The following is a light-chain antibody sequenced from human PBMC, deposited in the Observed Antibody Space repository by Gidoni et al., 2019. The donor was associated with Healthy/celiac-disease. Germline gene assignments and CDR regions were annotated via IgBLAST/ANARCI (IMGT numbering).Light chain of an antibody. CDR2: WAS. Sequence: DIVMTQSPDSLAVSLGERATINCKSSQSVLYSHNNKNYLAWYQQKPGQPPKLLIYWASTRESGVPDRFSGSGSGTDFTLTISSLQAEDGAVYYCQQYYSTPWTFGQGTKVEIK. CDR3: QQYYSTPWT. J-gene: IGKJ1*01. CDR1: QSVLYSHNNKNY. V-gene: IGKV4-1*01.